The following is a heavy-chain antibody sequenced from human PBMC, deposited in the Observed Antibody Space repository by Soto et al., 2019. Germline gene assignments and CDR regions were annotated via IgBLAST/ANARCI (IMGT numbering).Heavy chain of an antibody. CDR3: ARRVVVPATGYYFXY. Sequence: GGSLRLSCAASGFTFSSYSINWVRQAPGKGLEWVSSISSSSSYIYYADSVKGRFTISRDNAKNLLYLQMNSLRAEDTAVYYCARRVVVPATGYYFXYWGQGTQVTVS. D-gene: IGHD2-15*01. CDR1: GFTFSSYS. V-gene: IGHV3-21*01. J-gene: IGHJ4*02. CDR2: ISSSSSYI.